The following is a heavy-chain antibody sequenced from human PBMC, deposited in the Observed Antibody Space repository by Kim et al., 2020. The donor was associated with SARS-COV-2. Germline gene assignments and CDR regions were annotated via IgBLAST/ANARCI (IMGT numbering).Heavy chain of an antibody. V-gene: IGHV3-9*01. CDR2: RGWNTAGI. CDR3: ATDGYSSLSYLDF. CDR1: GFTFGDYA. Sequence: GGSLRLSCAASGFTFGDYALHLVRHVPGKGLEWVSGRGWNTAGICYSDSVKGRFTISRDNAKNSLYLQLNGLRAEDTALYYCATDGYSSLSYLDFWGQGTLVPVSS. D-gene: IGHD6-6*01. J-gene: IGHJ4*02.